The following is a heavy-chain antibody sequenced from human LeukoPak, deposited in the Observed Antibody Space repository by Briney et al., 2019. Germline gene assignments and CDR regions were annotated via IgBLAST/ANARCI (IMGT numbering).Heavy chain of an antibody. V-gene: IGHV1-24*01. Sequence: VASVKVSCKVSGYTLTELPIHWVRQAPGKGLEWMGGFDTDDGETVYAQMFQGRVTMTEDTSSDTASMELSSLRSEDTAVYYCATGTSGSYYVGIVRPIDYWGQGTLVTVSS. CDR2: FDTDDGET. J-gene: IGHJ4*02. D-gene: IGHD1-26*01. CDR3: ATGTSGSYYVGIVRPIDY. CDR1: GYTLTELP.